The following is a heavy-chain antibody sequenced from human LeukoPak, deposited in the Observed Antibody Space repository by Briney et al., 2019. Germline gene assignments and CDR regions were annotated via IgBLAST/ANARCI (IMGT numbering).Heavy chain of an antibody. D-gene: IGHD1-14*01. J-gene: IGHJ4*02. V-gene: IGHV3-64*04. CDR3: ARLVARTGWNFDC. Sequence: GGSLRLSCLATGFALSTYAMHWVRQAPGKGLEHVSTISTDGRNTYYADSVKGRFTISRDASKNTLYLQMNSLRVEDTAVYYCARLVARTGWNFDCWGQGTLVTVSS. CDR2: ISTDGRNT. CDR1: GFALSTYA.